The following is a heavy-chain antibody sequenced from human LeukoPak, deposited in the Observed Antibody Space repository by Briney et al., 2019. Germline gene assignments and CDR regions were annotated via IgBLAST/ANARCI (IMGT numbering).Heavy chain of an antibody. CDR2: INYSGST. Sequence: SETLSLTCTVSGGSISSYYWSWIRQPPGKGLEWIGYINYSGSTNYNPSLKSRVTISVDTSKNQFSLKLSSVTAADTAVYYCARTNYDYVWGSYPHKWARGIDAFDIWGQGTMVTVSS. D-gene: IGHD3-16*02. V-gene: IGHV4-59*01. J-gene: IGHJ3*02. CDR1: GGSISSYY. CDR3: ARTNYDYVWGSYPHKWARGIDAFDI.